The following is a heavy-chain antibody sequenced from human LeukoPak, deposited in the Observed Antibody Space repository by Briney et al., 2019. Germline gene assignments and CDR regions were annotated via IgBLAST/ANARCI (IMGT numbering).Heavy chain of an antibody. Sequence: GASVKVSCKASGYPFTGYYMHWVRQAPGQGLEWMGWINPNSGGTNYAQKFQGRVTMTRDTSISTAYMELSRLRSDDTAVYYCARAADYYGSGSYYKHYFDYWGQGTLVTVSS. V-gene: IGHV1-2*02. J-gene: IGHJ4*02. CDR3: ARAADYYGSGSYYKHYFDY. CDR2: INPNSGGT. D-gene: IGHD3-10*01. CDR1: GYPFTGYY.